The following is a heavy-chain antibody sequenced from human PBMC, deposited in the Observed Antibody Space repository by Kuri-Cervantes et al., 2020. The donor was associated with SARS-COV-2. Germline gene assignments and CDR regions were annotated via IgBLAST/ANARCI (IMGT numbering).Heavy chain of an antibody. D-gene: IGHD2-21*01. CDR1: GFSLSNARMG. V-gene: IGHV2-26*01. J-gene: IGHJ3*02. CDR2: IFSNDEK. CDR3: ARMTCGGNCLDAFNI. Sequence: SGPTLVKPTETLTLTCTVSGFSLSNARMGVSWIRQPPGKALEWLAHIFSNDEKSYSTSLKSRLTISKDTSKSQVVLTMTNMDTVDTGTYFCARMTCGGNCLDAFNIWGKGTMVTVSS.